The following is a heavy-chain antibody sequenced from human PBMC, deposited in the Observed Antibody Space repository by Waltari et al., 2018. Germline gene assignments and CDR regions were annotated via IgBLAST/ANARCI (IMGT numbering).Heavy chain of an antibody. CDR2: ISPIFGTA. D-gene: IGHD6-19*01. J-gene: IGHJ4*02. CDR3: ARRQSSGWKTYFDY. Sequence: QVQLVQSGAEVKKPGSSVKVSCKASGGTFSSYAISWVRQAPGQGLEWMGGISPIFGTANYAQKFQGRVTITADESTSTAYMELSSLRSEDTAVYYCARRQSSGWKTYFDYWGQGTLVTVSS. CDR1: GGTFSSYA. V-gene: IGHV1-69*12.